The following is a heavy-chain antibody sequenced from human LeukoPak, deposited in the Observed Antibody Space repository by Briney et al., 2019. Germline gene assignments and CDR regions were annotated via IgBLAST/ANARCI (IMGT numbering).Heavy chain of an antibody. CDR1: GGSISSGGYY. D-gene: IGHD6-19*01. CDR2: IYHSGST. Sequence: SQTLSLTCTVSGGSISSGGYYWSWIRQPPGKGLEWIGYIYHSGSTYYNPSLKSRVTISVDTSKNQFSLKLSSVTAADTAVYYCARYRLADPLDYWGQGTLVTVSS. CDR3: ARYRLADPLDY. J-gene: IGHJ4*02. V-gene: IGHV4-30-2*05.